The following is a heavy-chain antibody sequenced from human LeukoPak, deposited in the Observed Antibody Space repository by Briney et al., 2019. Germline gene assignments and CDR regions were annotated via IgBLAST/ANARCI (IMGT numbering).Heavy chain of an antibody. CDR2: INPNSGGT. V-gene: IGHV1-2*02. J-gene: IGHJ3*02. D-gene: IGHD1-26*01. CDR3: IVGANNAAFDI. Sequence: ASVKVSCKASGYTFTSYGISWVRQAPGQGLEWMGWINPNSGGTNYAQKFQGRVTMTRDTSISTVYMELSRLRADDTAVYYCIVGANNAAFDIWGQGTMVTVSS. CDR1: GYTFTSYG.